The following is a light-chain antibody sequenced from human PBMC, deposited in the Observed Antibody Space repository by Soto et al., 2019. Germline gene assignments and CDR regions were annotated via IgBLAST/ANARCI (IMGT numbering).Light chain of an antibody. CDR2: GAS. CDR1: QSVSSSY. J-gene: IGKJ1*01. Sequence: EIVLTQSPGTLSLSPGERATLSCRASQSVSSSYLAWYQQKPGQAPMLLIYGASSRATGLPDRFSGSGSGTDFTFTISRREPEDFAVYYCQHYGISPWTFGQGTKVEIK. V-gene: IGKV3-20*01. CDR3: QHYGISPWT.